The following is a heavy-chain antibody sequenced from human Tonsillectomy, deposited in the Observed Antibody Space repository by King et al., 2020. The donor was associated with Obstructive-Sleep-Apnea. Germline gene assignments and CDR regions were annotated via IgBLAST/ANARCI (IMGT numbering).Heavy chain of an antibody. CDR3: AREREAFXDAFDX. J-gene: IGHJ3*01. Sequence: QLVQSGGGVVQPGRSLRLSCAASGFTFNNYAMHWVRQAPGKGLEWVAVFSYDGSHTYYADSVKGRFAISRDNSKNTLYLQMNSLRVEDTAVYYCAREREAFXDAFDXXGQGXXVT. V-gene: IGHV3-30*09. D-gene: IGHD3-3*02. CDR1: GFTFNNYA. CDR2: FSYDGSHT.